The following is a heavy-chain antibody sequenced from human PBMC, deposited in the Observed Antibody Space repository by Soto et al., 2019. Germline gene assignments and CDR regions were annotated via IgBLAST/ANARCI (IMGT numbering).Heavy chain of an antibody. D-gene: IGHD6-6*01. Sequence: EVQLVQSGAEVTKPGESLKISCKASGYSFTDYWIGWVRQMPGKGLEWMGIIYPGDSDTKYSPSFQGQVTMSADKSIRTAYLQWTSLKASDTAMYYCARDGLSSSSSFDYWGQGTLVTVSS. CDR2: IYPGDSDT. J-gene: IGHJ4*02. CDR1: GYSFTDYW. V-gene: IGHV5-51*01. CDR3: ARDGLSSSSSFDY.